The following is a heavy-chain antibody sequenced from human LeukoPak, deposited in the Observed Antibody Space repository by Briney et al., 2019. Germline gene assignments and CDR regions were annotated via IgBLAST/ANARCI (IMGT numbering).Heavy chain of an antibody. CDR2: MNPNSGNT. Sequence: GASVKVSCKASGGTFSSYAISWVRQAPGQGLEWMGWMNPNSGNTGYAQKFQGRVTMTRNTSISTAYMELSSLRSEDTAVYYCARVWPPFSSWHPMNWFDPWGQGTLVTVSS. J-gene: IGHJ5*02. CDR3: ARVWPPFSSWHPMNWFDP. D-gene: IGHD6-13*01. CDR1: GGTFSSYA. V-gene: IGHV1-8*02.